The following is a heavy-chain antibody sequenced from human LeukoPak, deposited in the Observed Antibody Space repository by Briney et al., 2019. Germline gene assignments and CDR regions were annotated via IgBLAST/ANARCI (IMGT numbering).Heavy chain of an antibody. D-gene: IGHD2-21*02. CDR2: ISAYNGNT. J-gene: IGHJ3*02. CDR1: GYTFTSYG. Sequence: AAVKVSCKASGYTFTSYGISWVRQAPGQGLEWMGWISAYNGNTNYAQKLQGRVTITADKSTSTAYMELSSLRSEDTAVYYCARDRWVTATNDAFDIWGQGTMVTVSS. V-gene: IGHV1-18*01. CDR3: ARDRWVTATNDAFDI.